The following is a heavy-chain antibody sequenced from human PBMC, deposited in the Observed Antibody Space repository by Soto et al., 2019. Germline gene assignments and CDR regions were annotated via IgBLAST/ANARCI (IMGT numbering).Heavy chain of an antibody. D-gene: IGHD2-2*01. Sequence: EVQLVESGGGLVQPGGSLRLSCAASGFTFSSYWMSWVRQAPGKGLVWVANIKGDGSERHYVDSVKGRFMISRDNAKNSLFLQMNSLTVEDTAVYYCARDGCTSASCDVYGMDVWGQGTTVTVSS. CDR2: IKGDGSER. CDR3: ARDGCTSASCDVYGMDV. J-gene: IGHJ6*02. V-gene: IGHV3-7*03. CDR1: GFTFSSYW.